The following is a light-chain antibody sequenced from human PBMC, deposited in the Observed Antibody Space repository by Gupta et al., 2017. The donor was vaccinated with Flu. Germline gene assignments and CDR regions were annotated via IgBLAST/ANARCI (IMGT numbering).Light chain of an antibody. CDR2: DTS. J-gene: IGKJ5*01. CDR3: HQRSNWPIA. Sequence: EIVLTQSPATLSLSPGERVSLSCRASQSVTSYLVWYQQKPGLAPRLLIYDTSNRATGIPARFSGSGSGTEFTLTIISREPEDFAVYYCHQRSNWPIAFGQRTQLEIK. V-gene: IGKV3-11*01. CDR1: QSVTSY.